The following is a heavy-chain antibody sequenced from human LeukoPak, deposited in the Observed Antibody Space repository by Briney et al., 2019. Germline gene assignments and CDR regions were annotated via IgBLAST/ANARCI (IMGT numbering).Heavy chain of an antibody. J-gene: IGHJ3*02. CDR3: ARERPRSAFDI. CDR2: ISHSGTT. Sequence: SETLSLTCTVSGGSISSYYWSWIRQSPGKGLEWIGYISHSGTTSYNSSLKSRVTISVDTSKNQLSLKLTSVTAADTAVYYCARERPRSAFDIWGQGTMVTVSS. CDR1: GGSISSYY. V-gene: IGHV4-59*12. D-gene: IGHD6-6*01.